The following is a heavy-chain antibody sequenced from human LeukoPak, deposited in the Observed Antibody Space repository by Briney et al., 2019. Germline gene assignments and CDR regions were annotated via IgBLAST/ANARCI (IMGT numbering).Heavy chain of an antibody. J-gene: IGHJ4*02. CDR2: ISSSSSYI. CDR3: AKDLVAGRSSGSTSTDFDY. D-gene: IGHD6-19*01. CDR1: GFTFSSYS. Sequence: GGSLRLSCAASGFTFSSYSMNWVCQAPGKGLEWVSSISSSSSYIYYADPVKGRFTISRDNAKNSLYLQMNSLRAEDTAVYYCAKDLVAGRSSGSTSTDFDYWGQGTLVTVSS. V-gene: IGHV3-21*04.